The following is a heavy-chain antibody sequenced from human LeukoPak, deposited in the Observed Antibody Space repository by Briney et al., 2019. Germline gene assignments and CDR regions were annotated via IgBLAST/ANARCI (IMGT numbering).Heavy chain of an antibody. Sequence: GGSLRLSCAASGFTFSTYEMNWVRQAPGKGLEWVSYISSSGSTMYYADSVKGRFTISRDNAKNSLYLQMNSLRAEDTAVYYCARFGSGSYLVDYWGQGTLVTVSS. D-gene: IGHD3-10*01. CDR2: ISSSGSTM. J-gene: IGHJ4*02. CDR3: ARFGSGSYLVDY. CDR1: GFTFSTYE. V-gene: IGHV3-48*03.